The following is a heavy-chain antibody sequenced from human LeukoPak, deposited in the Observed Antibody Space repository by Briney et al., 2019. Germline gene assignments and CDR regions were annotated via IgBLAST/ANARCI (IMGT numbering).Heavy chain of an antibody. CDR2: IYDSGNT. Sequence: KPSETPSLTCTVSGVSMSSSPYYWGWIRQPPGKGLEWIGTIYDSGNTNYNPSLRSRLTISVDTSRNQFSLKLSSVTAADTAVYYCARHDCDSSRCSVNWFDPWGQGTLVTVSS. V-gene: IGHV4-39*01. CDR1: GVSMSSSPYY. J-gene: IGHJ5*02. CDR3: ARHDCDSSRCSVNWFDP. D-gene: IGHD2/OR15-2a*01.